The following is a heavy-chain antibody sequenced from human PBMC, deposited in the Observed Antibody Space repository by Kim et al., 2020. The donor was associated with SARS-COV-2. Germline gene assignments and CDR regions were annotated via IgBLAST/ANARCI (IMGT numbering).Heavy chain of an antibody. CDR3: AKPGGWLQSDYYGMDV. CDR1: GFNFNNYG. J-gene: IGHJ6*02. D-gene: IGHD5-12*01. CDR2: ISYDGSNK. Sequence: GGSLRLSCEASGFNFNNYGMHWVRQAQGKGLEWVAHISYDGSNKYYSDSVKGRFSVSRDKSKDTVFLQMNSLRVDDTAVYYCAKPGGWLQSDYYGMDVWGHGATVIVSS. V-gene: IGHV3-30*18.